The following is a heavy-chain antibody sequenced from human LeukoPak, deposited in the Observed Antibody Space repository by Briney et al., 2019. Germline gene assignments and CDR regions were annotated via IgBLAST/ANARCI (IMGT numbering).Heavy chain of an antibody. CDR2: IYYSGST. V-gene: IGHV4-59*01. J-gene: IGHJ4*02. CDR1: GGSISSYY. D-gene: IGHD6-6*01. CDR3: ARDHSSSSHFDY. Sequence: PSETLSLTCTVSGGSISSYYWSWIRQPPGKGLEWIGYIYYSGSTNYNPSLKSRVTISVDTSKNQFSLKLGSVTAAETAVYYCARDHSSSSHFDYWGQGTLVTVSS.